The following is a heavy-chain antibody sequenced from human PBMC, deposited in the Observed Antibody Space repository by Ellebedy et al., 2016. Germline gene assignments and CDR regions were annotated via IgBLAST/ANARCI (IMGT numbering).Heavy chain of an antibody. CDR3: ARDRPDGYHHCFNF. Sequence: SQTLSLTCAISGDSVSSSSAAWNWIRQSPSRGLEWLGRTYYRSKWYTDYGASVKSRITINPDTSKNHFSLQLNSVTPEDTAVYYCARDRPDGYHHCFNFWGLGTLVTVSS. CDR2: TYYRSKWYT. J-gene: IGHJ4*02. V-gene: IGHV6-1*01. CDR1: GDSVSSSSAA. D-gene: IGHD5-24*01.